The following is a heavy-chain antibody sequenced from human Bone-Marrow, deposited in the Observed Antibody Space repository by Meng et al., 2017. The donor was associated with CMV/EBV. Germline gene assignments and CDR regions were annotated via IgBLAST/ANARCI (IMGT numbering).Heavy chain of an antibody. Sequence: GESLKISCAASGFTFSSYSMNWVRQAPGKGLEWVSSSNNSSSYIDYADSLKGRFTISRDNAKNSLCLQMNSLRAEDTAVYYCAKQGDDFWSGPRDYWGQGTLVTISS. CDR2: SNNSSSYI. J-gene: IGHJ4*02. CDR1: GFTFSSYS. D-gene: IGHD3-3*01. V-gene: IGHV3-21*04. CDR3: AKQGDDFWSGPRDY.